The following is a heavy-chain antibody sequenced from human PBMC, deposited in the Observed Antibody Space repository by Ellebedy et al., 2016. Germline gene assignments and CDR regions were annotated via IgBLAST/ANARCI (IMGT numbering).Heavy chain of an antibody. CDR2: IYAGGTT. V-gene: IGHV3-66*01. Sequence: GGSLRLSCVVSGFSVSSNYLSWVRQAPGKGLEWVSVIYAGGTTFYADSVKGRFTISRDNSKNTLYLQMNRLRAEDTAIYYCAKCRHINGCLLDYWGQGTLVTVSS. CDR1: GFSVSSNY. D-gene: IGHD6-19*01. J-gene: IGHJ4*02. CDR3: AKCRHINGCLLDY.